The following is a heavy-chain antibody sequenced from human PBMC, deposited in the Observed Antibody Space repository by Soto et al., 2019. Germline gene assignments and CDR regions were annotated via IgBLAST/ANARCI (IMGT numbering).Heavy chain of an antibody. CDR3: ARGGYSGYDLDY. J-gene: IGHJ4*02. Sequence: TLSLTCTVSGGSISSGGYYWSWIRQHPGKGLEWIGYIYYSGSTYYNPSLKSRVTISVDTSKNQFSLKLSSVTAADTAVYYCARGGYSGYDLDYWGQGTLVTVSS. D-gene: IGHD5-12*01. V-gene: IGHV4-31*03. CDR2: IYYSGST. CDR1: GGSISSGGYY.